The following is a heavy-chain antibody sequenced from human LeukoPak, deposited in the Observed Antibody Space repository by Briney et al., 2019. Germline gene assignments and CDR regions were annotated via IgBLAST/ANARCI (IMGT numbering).Heavy chain of an antibody. CDR3: ARGDDYGERNYLDS. Sequence: GGSLRLSCAASGFTFRSYPMTWVRQPPGKGLEWVSSIGGRRTYTYYADSVKGRFTISRDNAKNSLDLQMNNLRAEDTAVYYCARGDDYGERNYLDSWGQGTLVTVSS. CDR1: GFTFRSYP. V-gene: IGHV3-21*06. D-gene: IGHD4-17*01. J-gene: IGHJ4*02. CDR2: IGGRRTYT.